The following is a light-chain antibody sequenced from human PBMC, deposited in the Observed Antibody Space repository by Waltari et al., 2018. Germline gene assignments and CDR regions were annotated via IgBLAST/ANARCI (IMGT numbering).Light chain of an antibody. Sequence: YVLTQPPSVSVDPGKTARLTCGGDNIGSKSVNWYQQKPGQAPVLVMFYDSNRPSACPERFSGSNSGNTATLTISWVEAGDEADYHCQVWDDVTDSGVFGGGTKLTVL. CDR3: QVWDDVTDSGV. CDR1: NIGSKS. CDR2: YDS. J-gene: IGLJ3*02. V-gene: IGLV3-21*04.